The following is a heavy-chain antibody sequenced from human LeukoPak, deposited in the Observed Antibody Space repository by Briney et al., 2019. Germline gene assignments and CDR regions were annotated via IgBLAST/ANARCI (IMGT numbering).Heavy chain of an antibody. CDR3: ARDRQLERRGLDY. CDR1: GGSVSSGISY. Sequence: PSETLSLSCSVSGGSVSSGISYWSWIRQPPGEGLEWIAYISDSGGSDYNPSLRGRVTISIDTSKNQFSLKLSSVTPADTAVYYCARDRQLERRGLDYWGQGALVTVSS. J-gene: IGHJ4*02. V-gene: IGHV4-61*01. CDR2: ISDSGGS. D-gene: IGHD1-1*01.